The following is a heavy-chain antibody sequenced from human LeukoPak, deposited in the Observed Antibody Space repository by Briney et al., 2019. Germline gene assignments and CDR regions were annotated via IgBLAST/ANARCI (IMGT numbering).Heavy chain of an antibody. CDR3: ARYPDGYSSSWYSSP. V-gene: IGHV4-38-2*01. CDR2: IYHSGST. D-gene: IGHD6-13*01. Sequence: SETLSLTCAVSGYSISSGHYWGWIRQPPGKGLEWIGSIYHSGSTYYNPSLKSRVTISVDTSKNQFSLKLRSVTAADTAVYYSARYPDGYSSSWYSSPWGQGTLVTVSS. CDR1: GYSISSGHY. J-gene: IGHJ5*02.